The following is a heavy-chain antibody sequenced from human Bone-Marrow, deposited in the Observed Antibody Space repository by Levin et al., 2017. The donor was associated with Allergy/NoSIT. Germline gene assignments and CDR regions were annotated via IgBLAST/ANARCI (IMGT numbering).Heavy chain of an antibody. CDR1: GYTFTSYD. D-gene: IGHD1-26*01. Sequence: ASVKVSCKTSGYTFTSYDIDWVRQATGQGLEWMGRMNPNSGDTGYALRFQGRVTMTRDTSIRTAYMELSSLTSDDTAVYYCARDVVGAGGGPGTWGQGTLVTVSS. V-gene: IGHV1-8*01. CDR2: MNPNSGDT. J-gene: IGHJ5*02. CDR3: ARDVVGAGGGPGT.